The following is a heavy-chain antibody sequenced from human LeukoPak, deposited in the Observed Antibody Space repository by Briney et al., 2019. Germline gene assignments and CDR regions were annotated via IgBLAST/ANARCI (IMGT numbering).Heavy chain of an antibody. CDR1: GFTVSSNY. Sequence: GRSLRLSCAASGFTVSSNYMSWVRQAPGKGLEWVSVIYSGGSTYYADSVKGRFTISRDNSKNTLYLQMNSLRAEDTAVYYCAREQQLAYYFDYWGQGTLVTVSS. CDR2: IYSGGST. CDR3: AREQQLAYYFDY. D-gene: IGHD6-13*01. J-gene: IGHJ4*02. V-gene: IGHV3-53*01.